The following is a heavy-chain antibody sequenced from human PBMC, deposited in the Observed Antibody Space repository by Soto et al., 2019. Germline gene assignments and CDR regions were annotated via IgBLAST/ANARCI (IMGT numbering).Heavy chain of an antibody. D-gene: IGHD2-21*02. J-gene: IGHJ4*02. CDR2: ISAYNGNT. Sequence: QVQLVQSGAEVKKPGASVKVSCKASGYTFTSYGISWVRQAPGQGLEWMGWISAYNGNTNYAQKLQGRVTMTTDTSTSTAYMELRSLRSDDTAVYYCATLVAYYGGDCSSGFDYWGQGTLVTVSS. CDR1: GYTFTSYG. CDR3: ATLVAYYGGDCSSGFDY. V-gene: IGHV1-18*01.